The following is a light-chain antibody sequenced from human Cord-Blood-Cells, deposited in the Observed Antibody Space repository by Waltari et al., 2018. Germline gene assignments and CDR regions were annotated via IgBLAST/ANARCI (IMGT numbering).Light chain of an antibody. CDR3: QAPSDWRPLS. CDR2: DAS. V-gene: IGKV3-11*01. Sequence: EIVLTQSPATLSLSPGQRATLSCRASQSVSSYLAWYQQKPGQAPRLLIYDASNRATGIPARFSGNVSGTDCTLTISSLEPGDFAVYYSQAPSDWRPLSFGGGTKVEI. J-gene: IGKJ4*01. CDR1: QSVSSY.